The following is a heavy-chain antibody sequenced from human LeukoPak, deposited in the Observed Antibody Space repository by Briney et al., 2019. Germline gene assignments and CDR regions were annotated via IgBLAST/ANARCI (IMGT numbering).Heavy chain of an antibody. Sequence: GGSLRLSCAASGFTFSSYWMSWVRQAPGKGLEWVANIKQDGSEKYYVDSVKGRFTISRDNAKNSLYLQMNSLRAADTSVYYCARDGVYGDYVQSYYFDYWGQGTLVTVSS. J-gene: IGHJ4*02. D-gene: IGHD4-17*01. CDR2: IKQDGSEK. CDR3: ARDGVYGDYVQSYYFDY. V-gene: IGHV3-7*01. CDR1: GFTFSSYW.